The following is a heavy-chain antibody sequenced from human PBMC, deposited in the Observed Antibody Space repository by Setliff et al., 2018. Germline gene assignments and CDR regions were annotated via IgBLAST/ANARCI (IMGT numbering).Heavy chain of an antibody. CDR1: GGSISSSSYY. CDR3: ARDRVTTLENYYYYYGMDV. J-gene: IGHJ6*02. CDR2: IYYSGST. Sequence: SETLSLTCTVSGGSISSSSYYWGWIRQPPGKGLEWIGSIYYSGSTYYNPSLKSRVTISVDTSKNQFSLKLSSVTAAGTAVYYCARDRVTTLENYYYYYGMDVWGQGTTVTVS. V-gene: IGHV4-39*07. D-gene: IGHD4-17*01.